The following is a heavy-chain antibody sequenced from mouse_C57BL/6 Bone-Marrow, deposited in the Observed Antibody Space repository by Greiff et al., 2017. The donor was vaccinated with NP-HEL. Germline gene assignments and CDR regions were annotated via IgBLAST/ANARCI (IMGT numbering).Heavy chain of an antibody. D-gene: IGHD1-1*01. Sequence: QVQLQQSGPELVKPGASVKISCKASGYAFSSSWMNWVKQRPGKGLEWIGRIYPGDGDTNYNGKFKGKATLTADKSSSTAYMQLSSLTSDDSAVYFCARNRGVCYGSSYWYFDVWGTGTTVTVSS. CDR1: GYAFSSSW. CDR2: IYPGDGDT. J-gene: IGHJ1*03. CDR3: ARNRGVCYGSSYWYFDV. V-gene: IGHV1-82*01.